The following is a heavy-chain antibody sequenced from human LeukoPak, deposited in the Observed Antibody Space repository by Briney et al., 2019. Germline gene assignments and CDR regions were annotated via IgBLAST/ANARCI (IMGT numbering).Heavy chain of an antibody. J-gene: IGHJ1*01. CDR3: ARDPNDNYVGAFDFQR. CDR1: GFTFSNYA. V-gene: IGHV3-23*01. Sequence: PGGSLRLSCAASGFTFSNYALTWVRQAPGKGLEWVSSISGVNTHYAESVKGRFSISRDNYKNTLYLQMSSLRAEDTAVYYCARDPNDNYVGAFDFQRWGQGTLVTVSS. CDR2: ISGVNT. D-gene: IGHD4-11*01.